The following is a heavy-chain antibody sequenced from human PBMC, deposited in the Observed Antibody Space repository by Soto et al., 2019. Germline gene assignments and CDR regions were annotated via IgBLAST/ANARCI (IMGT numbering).Heavy chain of an antibody. CDR1: GGTFGSGA. V-gene: IGHV1-69*06. Sequence: ASVKVSCKASGGTFGSGAITWVRQAPGQGLEWMGRIIPIFGTTNYAQNLQGRVTISADKSTLTSYMELHSLTSDDTALYYCARDRTDSGYYTNWLDPWGQGTQVTVSS. J-gene: IGHJ5*02. CDR2: IIPIFGTT. D-gene: IGHD3-22*01. CDR3: ARDRTDSGYYTNWLDP.